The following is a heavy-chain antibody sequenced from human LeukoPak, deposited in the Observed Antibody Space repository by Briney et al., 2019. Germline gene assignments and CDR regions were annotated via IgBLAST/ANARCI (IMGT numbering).Heavy chain of an antibody. D-gene: IGHD5-12*01. CDR1: GFTFRSYW. Sequence: PGGSLRLSCAAAGFTFRSYWMHWVRQAPGKGLVWVSRINSDGSSPSYADSVKGRFTISRDNPKNTLYLQMNSLRAEDTAVYYCAKTNGNSGYDLSFDYWGQGTLVTVSS. J-gene: IGHJ4*02. CDR2: INSDGSSP. CDR3: AKTNGNSGYDLSFDY. V-gene: IGHV3-74*01.